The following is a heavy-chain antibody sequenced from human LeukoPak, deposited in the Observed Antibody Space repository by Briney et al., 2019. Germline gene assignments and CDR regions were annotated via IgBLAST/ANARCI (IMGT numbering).Heavy chain of an antibody. CDR1: GLTFSTYE. J-gene: IGHJ4*02. CDR3: SRGYYDDSSFYPADY. CDR2: ISSSGTTI. Sequence: GGSLRLSCAASGLTFSTYEMKSVRQAPGKGLEWVSYISSSGTTIYYADSVKGRFTISRDNAKKSLYLQMNGLRAEDTAVYYCSRGYYDDSSFYPADYWGQGTLVTVSS. D-gene: IGHD3-22*01. V-gene: IGHV3-48*03.